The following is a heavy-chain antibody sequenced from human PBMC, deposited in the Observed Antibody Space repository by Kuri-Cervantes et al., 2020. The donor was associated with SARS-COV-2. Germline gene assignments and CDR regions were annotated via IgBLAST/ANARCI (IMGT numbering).Heavy chain of an antibody. CDR2: IRSKANSYAT. CDR3: TRHDI. V-gene: IGHV3-73*01. J-gene: IGHJ3*02. Sequence: GESLKISCAASGFTFDDYTMHWVRQASGKGLEWVGRIRSKANSYATAYAASVKGRFTISRDDSKNTAYLQMNSLKTEDTAVYYCTRHDIWGQGTMVTVSS. CDR1: GFTFDDYT.